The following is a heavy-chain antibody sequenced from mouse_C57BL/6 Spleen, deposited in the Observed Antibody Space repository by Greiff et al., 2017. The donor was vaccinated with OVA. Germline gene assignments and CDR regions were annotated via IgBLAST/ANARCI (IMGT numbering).Heavy chain of an antibody. J-gene: IGHJ1*03. V-gene: IGHV1-19*01. CDR2: INPYNGGT. Sequence: EVQLQQSGPVLVKPGASVKMSCKASGYTFTDYYMNWVKQSHGKSLEWIGVINPYNGGTSYNQKFKGKATLTVDKSSSTAYMELNSLTSEDSAVYYCASPHYYGSSYWYFDVWGTGTTVTVSS. D-gene: IGHD1-1*01. CDR1: GYTFTDYY. CDR3: ASPHYYGSSYWYFDV.